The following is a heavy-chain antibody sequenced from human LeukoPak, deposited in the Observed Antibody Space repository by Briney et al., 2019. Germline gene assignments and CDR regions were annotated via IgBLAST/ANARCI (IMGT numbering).Heavy chain of an antibody. V-gene: IGHV4-39*07. CDR2: IFYSGNT. J-gene: IGHJ5*02. D-gene: IGHD3-10*01. Sequence: SETLSLTCTVSGGSINSSSYYWGWIRQPPGKGLEWIGSIFYSGNTYDNPSLKSRVTISVDTSKNQFSLKLSSVTAADTAVYYCARVRSGSYPSDDWFDPWGQGTLVTVSS. CDR3: ARVRSGSYPSDDWFDP. CDR1: GGSINSSSYY.